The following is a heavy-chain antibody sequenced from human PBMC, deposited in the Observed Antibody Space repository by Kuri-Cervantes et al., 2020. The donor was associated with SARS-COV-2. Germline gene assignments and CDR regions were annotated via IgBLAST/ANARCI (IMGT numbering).Heavy chain of an antibody. D-gene: IGHD3-3*01. J-gene: IGHJ6*02. Sequence: GGSLRLSCAASGFTFSSYWMHWVRQAPGKGLEWVSAISGSGGSTYYADSVKGRFTISRDNSKNTLYLQMNSLRAEDTAVYYRAKGPYYDFWSGYYTTGLFDYYGMDVWGQGTTVTVSS. CDR3: AKGPYYDFWSGYYTTGLFDYYGMDV. V-gene: IGHV3-23*01. CDR2: ISGSGGST. CDR1: GFTFSSYW.